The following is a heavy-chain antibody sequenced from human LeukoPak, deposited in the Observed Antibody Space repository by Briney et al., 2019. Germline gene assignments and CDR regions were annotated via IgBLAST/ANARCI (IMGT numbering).Heavy chain of an antibody. J-gene: IGHJ4*02. V-gene: IGHV3-48*03. CDR1: GFTFSGYE. D-gene: IGHD2-15*01. CDR2: ISSSGSAI. CDR3: ARGRHCSGGSCYFDY. Sequence: TGGSLRLSCATSGFTFSGYEMKSVRQAPGKGLEWVSDISSSGSAIYYADSVKGRFTISRDNAKNSLYLQMNSMRAEDTAVYYCARGRHCSGGSCYFDYWGQGTLVTVSS.